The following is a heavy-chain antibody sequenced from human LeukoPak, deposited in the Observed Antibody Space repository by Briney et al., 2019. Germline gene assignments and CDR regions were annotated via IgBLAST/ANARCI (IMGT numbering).Heavy chain of an antibody. V-gene: IGHV1-24*01. CDR2: FDPEDGET. CDR1: GYTLTELS. D-gene: IGHD3-3*01. CDR3: ATLPITIFGVVNDY. Sequence: GASVKVSCKVSGYTLTELSMHWVRQAPGKGLEWMGGFDPEDGETIYAQKFQGRVTMTEDTSTDTAYMELSSLRSVDTAVYYCATLPITIFGVVNDYWGQGTLVTVSS. J-gene: IGHJ4*02.